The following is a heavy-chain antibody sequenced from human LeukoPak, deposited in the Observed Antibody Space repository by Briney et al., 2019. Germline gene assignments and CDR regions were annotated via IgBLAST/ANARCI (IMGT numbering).Heavy chain of an antibody. D-gene: IGHD3-10*01. CDR3: ARGRGSGSFVYYYYYGMDV. J-gene: IGHJ6*02. CDR2: IYPGDSDI. Sequence: GESLKISCKGSGYSFGTYWIAWVRQMPGKGLEWMGIIYPGDSDIRYSPSFQGQVTISADKSLSTAYLQWSSLKATDTATYYCARGRGSGSFVYYYYYGMDVWGQGTTVTVSS. V-gene: IGHV5-51*01. CDR1: GYSFGTYW.